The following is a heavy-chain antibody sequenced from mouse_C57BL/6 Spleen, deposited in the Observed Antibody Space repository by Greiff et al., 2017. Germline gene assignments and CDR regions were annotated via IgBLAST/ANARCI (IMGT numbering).Heavy chain of an antibody. J-gene: IGHJ4*01. CDR1: GYTFTSYW. CDR2: INPSNGGT. V-gene: IGHV1-53*01. Sequence: QVHVKQPGTELVKPGASVKLSCKASGYTFTSYWMHWVKQRPGQGLEWIGNINPSNGGTNYNEKFKSKATLTVDKSSSTAYMQLSSLTSEDSAVYYCARYYYGSSYDAMDYWGQGTSVTVSS. D-gene: IGHD1-1*01. CDR3: ARYYYGSSYDAMDY.